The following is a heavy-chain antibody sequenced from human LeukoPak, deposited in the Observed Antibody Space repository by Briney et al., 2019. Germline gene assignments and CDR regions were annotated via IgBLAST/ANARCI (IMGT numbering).Heavy chain of an antibody. CDR3: ARETGYSYGSSYFDY. J-gene: IGHJ4*02. D-gene: IGHD5-18*01. CDR1: GFTFSSYS. V-gene: IGHV3-48*02. Sequence: GGSLRRSCAASGFTFSSYSMNWVRQAPGKGLEWVSYISSSSSTIYYADSVKGRFTISRDNAKNSLYLQMNSLRDEDTAVYYCARETGYSYGSSYFDYWGQGTLVTVSS. CDR2: ISSSSSTI.